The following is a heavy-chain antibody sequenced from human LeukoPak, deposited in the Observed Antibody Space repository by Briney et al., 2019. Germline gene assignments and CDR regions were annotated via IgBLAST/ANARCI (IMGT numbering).Heavy chain of an antibody. CDR1: GGSISSYY. D-gene: IGHD3-22*01. CDR3: ARGLYYYDSSGQNPLAYFDY. CDR2: IYYSGST. J-gene: IGHJ4*02. Sequence: SETLSLTRTVSGGSISSYYWSWIRQPPGKGLEWIGYIYYSGSTNYNPSLKSRVTISVDTSKNQFSLKLSSVTAADTAVYYCARGLYYYDSSGQNPLAYFDYWGQGTLVTVSS. V-gene: IGHV4-59*01.